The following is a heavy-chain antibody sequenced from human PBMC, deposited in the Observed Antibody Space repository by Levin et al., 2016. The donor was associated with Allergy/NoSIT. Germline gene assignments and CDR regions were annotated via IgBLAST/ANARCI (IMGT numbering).Heavy chain of an antibody. CDR1: GYSMTRGYT. CDR3: AREVYCSGGSCWSDYFDF. J-gene: IGHJ4*02. D-gene: IGHD2-15*01. Sequence: SETLSLTCAVSGYSMTRGYTWAWIRQPPGEGLEWIGSIHHSGSGYYNPSLKSRATLSVETSNNQFSLRLSSLTAADTAVYYCAREVYCSGGSCWSDYFDFWGQGTLVTVSP. V-gene: IGHV4-38-2*02. CDR2: IHHSGSG.